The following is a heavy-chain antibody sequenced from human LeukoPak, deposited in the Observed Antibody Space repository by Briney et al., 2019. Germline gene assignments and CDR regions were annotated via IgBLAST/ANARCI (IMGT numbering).Heavy chain of an antibody. Sequence: SQTLSLTCAISGDSVSSKSAAWNWLRQSPWRGLEWLGRTYYRSKCNNDYAVSVRGRITIDPDTSKNQFSPLLNSVTPEDTAVYYCARYSGLGVPGYWGQGTLVTVSS. CDR1: GDSVSSKSAA. J-gene: IGHJ4*02. V-gene: IGHV6-1*01. CDR3: ARYSGLGVPGY. CDR2: TYYRSKCNN. D-gene: IGHD2-21*01.